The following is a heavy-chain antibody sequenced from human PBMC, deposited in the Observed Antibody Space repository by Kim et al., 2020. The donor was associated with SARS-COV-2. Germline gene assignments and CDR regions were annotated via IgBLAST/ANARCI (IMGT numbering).Heavy chain of an antibody. J-gene: IGHJ4*02. CDR3: ARHGYSSSWYYFDY. V-gene: IGHV4-39*01. D-gene: IGHD6-13*01. Sequence: NPSLKRRVTISVDTSKNQFSLKLSYVTAEDTAVYYCARHGYSSSWYYFDYWGQGTLVTVSS.